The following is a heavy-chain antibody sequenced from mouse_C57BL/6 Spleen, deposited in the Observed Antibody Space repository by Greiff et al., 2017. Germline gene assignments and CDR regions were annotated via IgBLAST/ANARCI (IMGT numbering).Heavy chain of an antibody. CDR2: ISSGSSTI. D-gene: IGHD1-1*01. CDR1: GFTFSDYG. Sequence: DVMLVESGGGLVKPGGSLKLSCAASGFTFSDYGMHWVRQAPEKGLEWVAYISSGSSTIYYADTVKGRFTISRDNAKNTLFLQMTSLRTEDTAMYYCARSPYYYGSSSYFDYWGQGTTLTVSS. J-gene: IGHJ2*01. V-gene: IGHV5-17*01. CDR3: ARSPYYYGSSSYFDY.